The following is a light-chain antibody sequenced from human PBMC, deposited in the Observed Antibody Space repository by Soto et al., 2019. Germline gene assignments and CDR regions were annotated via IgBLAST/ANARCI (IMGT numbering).Light chain of an antibody. Sequence: DIQMTQSPSSLSASVGDRVTITCRASQSISSYLNWYQQKPGKAPKLLIYAASSLQSGVPSRFSGSGSGTDFTVTISSLQPEDFATYYCQQSYSRVTFGPGTKVDIK. CDR2: AAS. CDR3: QQSYSRVT. V-gene: IGKV1-39*01. J-gene: IGKJ3*01. CDR1: QSISSY.